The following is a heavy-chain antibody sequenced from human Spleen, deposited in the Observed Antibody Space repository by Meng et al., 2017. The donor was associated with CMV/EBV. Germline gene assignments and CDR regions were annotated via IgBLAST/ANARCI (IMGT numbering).Heavy chain of an antibody. CDR3: ARGRCSSTSCYPPAVSGMDV. CDR2: INSSGGST. V-gene: IGHV1-46*01. Sequence: ASVKVSCKASGYTFTNYYIHWVRQAPGQGLEWMGIINSSGGSTSYAQNFQGRVTVTRDTSTSTVYMDLSSLRSEDTAVYFCARGRCSSTSCYPPAVSGMDVWGQGTTVTVSS. D-gene: IGHD2-2*01. CDR1: GYTFTNYY. J-gene: IGHJ6*02.